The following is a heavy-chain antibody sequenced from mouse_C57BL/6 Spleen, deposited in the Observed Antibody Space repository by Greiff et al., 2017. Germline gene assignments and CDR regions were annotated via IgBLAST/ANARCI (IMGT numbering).Heavy chain of an antibody. CDR2: IYPGDGDT. V-gene: IGHV1-80*01. D-gene: IGHD1-1*01. Sequence: QVQLQQSGAELVKPGASVKISCKASGYAFSSYWMHWVKQRPGKGLEWIGQIYPGDGDTNYNGKFKGKATLTADKSSSTAYMQLSSLTSEDSAVYFCARRDYYGFAYWGQGTLVTVSA. CDR3: ARRDYYGFAY. CDR1: GYAFSSYW. J-gene: IGHJ3*01.